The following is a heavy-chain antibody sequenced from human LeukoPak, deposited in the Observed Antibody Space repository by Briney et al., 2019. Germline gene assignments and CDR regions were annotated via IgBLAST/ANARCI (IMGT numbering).Heavy chain of an antibody. V-gene: IGHV1-8*01. CDR3: AIVAVPDFLYSEYMDF. J-gene: IGHJ6*03. CDR2: INPNTGNT. CDR1: GYSFTNYA. D-gene: IGHD1-26*01. Sequence: ASVKVSCKASGYSFTNYAINWVRQATGQGLEWVGWINPNTGNTVYAPKFQGRVTMTSDTSISTAYMDLSSLRFEDTAVYYCAIVAVPDFLYSEYMDFWAKGSTVTVSS.